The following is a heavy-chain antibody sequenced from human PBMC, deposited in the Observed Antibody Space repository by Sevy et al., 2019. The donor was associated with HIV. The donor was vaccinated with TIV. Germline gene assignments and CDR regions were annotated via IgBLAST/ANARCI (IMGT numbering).Heavy chain of an antibody. D-gene: IGHD3-10*01. V-gene: IGHV3-15*07. CDR3: TTDLMGLITMVRGVIPAAFDI. CDR1: GFTFSNAW. CDR2: IKSKTDGGTT. J-gene: IGHJ3*02. Sequence: WGSLRLSCAASGFTFSNAWMNWVRQAPGKGLEWVGRIKSKTDGGTTDYAAPVKGRFTISRDDSKNTLYLQMNSLKTEDTAVYYCTTDLMGLITMVRGVIPAAFDIWGQGTMVTVSS.